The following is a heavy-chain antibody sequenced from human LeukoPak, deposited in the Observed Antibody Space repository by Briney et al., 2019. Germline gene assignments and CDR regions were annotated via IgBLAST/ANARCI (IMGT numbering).Heavy chain of an antibody. V-gene: IGHV1-2*02. J-gene: IGHJ6*03. CDR1: GYTFTGYY. Sequence: ASVKVSCKVSGYTFTGYYMHWVRQAPGQGLEWMGWINPNSGGTNYAQKFQGRVTMTRDTSISTAYMELSRLRSDDTAVYYCARDPGDSSSWYPDYYYYYMDVWGQGTLVTVSS. CDR3: ARDPGDSSSWYPDYYYYYMDV. CDR2: INPNSGGT. D-gene: IGHD6-13*01.